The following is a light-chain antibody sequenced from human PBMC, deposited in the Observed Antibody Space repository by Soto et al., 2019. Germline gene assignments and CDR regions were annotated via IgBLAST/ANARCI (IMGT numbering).Light chain of an antibody. Sequence: DIQLTQSPSTLPASVGDRVTITCRASQSISNWLAWYHQKPGTAPKLLIYHASTLDSGVPSRFSGSGSGTAFTLTISGLQPDDFAAYYCQQYMSYSFGLGTKVEIK. CDR1: QSISNW. V-gene: IGKV1-5*01. CDR2: HAS. CDR3: QQYMSYS. J-gene: IGKJ1*01.